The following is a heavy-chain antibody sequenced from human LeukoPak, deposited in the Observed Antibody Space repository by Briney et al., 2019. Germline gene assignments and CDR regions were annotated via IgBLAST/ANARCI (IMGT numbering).Heavy chain of an antibody. V-gene: IGHV4-59*08. CDR2: INYSGST. CDR3: ARTGPTYGGSTPFYY. D-gene: IGHD4-23*01. J-gene: IGHJ4*02. Sequence: TTSETLSLTCTVSGFSISSYYWSWIRQPPGKGLEWIGYINYSGSTNYNPSPKSRVTMSVDPSKNQFSLKLSSVTAADTAVYYCARTGPTYGGSTPFYYWGQGTLVTVSS. CDR1: GFSISSYY.